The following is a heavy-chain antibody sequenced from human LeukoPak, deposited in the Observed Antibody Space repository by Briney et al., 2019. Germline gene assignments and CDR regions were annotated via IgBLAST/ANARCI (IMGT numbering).Heavy chain of an antibody. J-gene: IGHJ4*02. V-gene: IGHV1-46*01. CDR3: ATHSGSYFVVVDYFDY. CDR2: LKASGAGT. Sequence: GASVKVSCKTSGYTFTNYYIHWVRQAPGQGLEWMGLLKASGAGTIYAHKFQVRVTMTRDMSTSTVYMELSSLRSEDTAVYYCATHSGSYFVVVDYFDYWGQGTLVTVSS. CDR1: GYTFTNYY. D-gene: IGHD3-10*01.